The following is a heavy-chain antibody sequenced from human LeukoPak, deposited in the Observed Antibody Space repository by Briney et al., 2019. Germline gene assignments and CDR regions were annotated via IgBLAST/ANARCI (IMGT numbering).Heavy chain of an antibody. J-gene: IGHJ3*02. CDR3: ARESIAAAGTRNGAFDI. CDR1: GGSISSYY. Sequence: SETLSLTCTVSGGSISSYYWSWLRQPAGKGLEWIGRIYTSGSTNYNPSLKSRVTMSVDTSKNQFSLKLSSVTAADTAVYYCARESIAAAGTRNGAFDIWGQGTMVTVSS. D-gene: IGHD6-13*01. CDR2: IYTSGST. V-gene: IGHV4-4*07.